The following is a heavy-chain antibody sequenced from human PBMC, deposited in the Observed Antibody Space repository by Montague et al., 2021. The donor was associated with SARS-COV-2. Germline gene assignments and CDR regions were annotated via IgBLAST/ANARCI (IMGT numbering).Heavy chain of an antibody. CDR2: INHSGST. J-gene: IGHJ6*02. V-gene: IGHV4-34*01. CDR1: GGSFSGYY. Sequence: SDTLSLTCAVYGGSFSGYYWSWIRQPPGKGLEWIGEINHSGSTNYNPSLKSRVTISVDTSKNQFSLKLSSVTAAGTAVCYCARGRTVTTFYYYYYYGMDVWGQGTTVTVSS. D-gene: IGHD4-17*01. CDR3: ARGRTVTTFYYYYYYGMDV.